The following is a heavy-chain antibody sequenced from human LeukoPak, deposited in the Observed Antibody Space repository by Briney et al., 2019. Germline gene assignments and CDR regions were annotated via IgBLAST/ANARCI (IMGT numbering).Heavy chain of an antibody. CDR3: ASLVVVISPYGMDV. CDR2: INHSGST. D-gene: IGHD3-22*01. V-gene: IGHV4-34*01. J-gene: IGHJ6*02. Sequence: SETLSLTCAVYGGSFSGYYWSWIRQPPGKGLEWIGEINHSGSTNYNPSLKSRVTISVGTSKNQFSLKLSSVTAADTAVYYCASLVVVISPYGMDVWGQGTTVTVSS. CDR1: GGSFSGYY.